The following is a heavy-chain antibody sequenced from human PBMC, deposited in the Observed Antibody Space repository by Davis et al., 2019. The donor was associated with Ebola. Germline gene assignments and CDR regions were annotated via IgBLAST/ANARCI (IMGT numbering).Heavy chain of an antibody. V-gene: IGHV4-34*01. Sequence: SETLSLTCAVYGGSFSGYYWSWIRQPPGKGLEWIGEINHSGSTNYNPSLKSRVTISVDTSKNQFSLKLSSVTAADTAVYYCARGLYPWELDYWGQGTLATVSS. CDR1: GGSFSGYY. J-gene: IGHJ4*02. D-gene: IGHD1-1*01. CDR3: ARGLYPWELDY. CDR2: INHSGST.